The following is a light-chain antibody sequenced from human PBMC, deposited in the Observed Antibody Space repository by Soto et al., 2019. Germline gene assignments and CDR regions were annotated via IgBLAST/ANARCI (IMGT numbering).Light chain of an antibody. CDR3: QQSFSAPWK. Sequence: DIRMTQSPSSLSASVGDRVTITCRASQSINTLLNWYQQKPGKAPKLLIYAASNLQSGVPSRFSGGGSGTDFTITISSLQAEDSATYYCQQSFSAPWKFGQGTKVEI. V-gene: IGKV1-39*01. CDR1: QSINTL. J-gene: IGKJ1*01. CDR2: AAS.